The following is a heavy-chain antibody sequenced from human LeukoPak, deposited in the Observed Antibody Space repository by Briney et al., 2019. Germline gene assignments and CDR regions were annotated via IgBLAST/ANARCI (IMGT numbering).Heavy chain of an antibody. V-gene: IGHV4-31*03. J-gene: IGHJ4*02. D-gene: IGHD5-24*01. CDR2: VCHDGGT. CDR3: ASSRDGYNSDY. Sequence: SETLSLTCTVSGGSITSGAYCWSWIRQHPGKGLEWIGYVCHDGGTSYNPSLKSRVTVAIDTSKNQFSLKLSSVTAADTAVYYCASSRDGYNSDYWGQGTLVTVSS. CDR1: GGSITSGAYC.